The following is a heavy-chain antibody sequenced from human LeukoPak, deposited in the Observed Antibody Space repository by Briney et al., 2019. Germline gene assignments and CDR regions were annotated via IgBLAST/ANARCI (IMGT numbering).Heavy chain of an antibody. V-gene: IGHV3-21*01. CDR2: ISSSSSYI. J-gene: IGHJ6*02. Sequence: PGGSLRLSCAASGFTFSSYSMNWVRQAPGKGLEWVSSISSSSSYIYYADSVKGRFTISRDNAKNSLYLQMNSLRAEDTAVYYCAREYYYDSSGYYPNGMDVWGQGTTVTVSS. CDR1: GFTFSSYS. CDR3: AREYYYDSSGYYPNGMDV. D-gene: IGHD3-22*01.